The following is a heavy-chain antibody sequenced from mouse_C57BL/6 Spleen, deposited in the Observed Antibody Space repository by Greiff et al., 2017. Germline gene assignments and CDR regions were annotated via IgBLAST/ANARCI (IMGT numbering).Heavy chain of an antibody. CDR1: GFTFSDYG. V-gene: IGHV5-17*01. D-gene: IGHD2-5*01. J-gene: IGHJ3*01. Sequence: VQLMESGGGLVKPGGSLKLSCAASGFTFSDYGMHWVRQAPEKGLEWVAYISSGSSTIYYADTVKGRFTISRDNAKNTLFLQMTSLRSEDTALYYCARDYSNPFAYWGQGTLVTVSA. CDR2: ISSGSSTI. CDR3: ARDYSNPFAY.